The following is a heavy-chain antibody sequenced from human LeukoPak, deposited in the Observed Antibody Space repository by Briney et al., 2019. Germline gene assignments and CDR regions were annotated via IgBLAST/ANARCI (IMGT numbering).Heavy chain of an antibody. D-gene: IGHD5-18*01. Sequence: GGSLRLSCAASGFTFSSYGMHWVRQAPGKGLEWVAVISYDGSNKYYADSVKGRFTISRDNSKNTLYLQMNSLRAEDTAVYYCARLSLERGYRFGDYWGQGTLVTVSS. CDR3: ARLSLERGYRFGDY. J-gene: IGHJ4*02. CDR1: GFTFSSYG. CDR2: ISYDGSNK. V-gene: IGHV3-30*19.